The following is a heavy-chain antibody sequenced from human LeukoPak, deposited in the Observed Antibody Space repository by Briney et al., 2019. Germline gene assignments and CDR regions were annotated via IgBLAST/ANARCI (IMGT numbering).Heavy chain of an antibody. J-gene: IGHJ4*02. Sequence: GGSLRISCAASGFTFDDYGMSWVRQGPGKGLEWVSGINWNGGSTGYADSVTGRFTVSRDNAKNSLYLRMHSLRVEDTAFYYCARHTDIVVVPAALNYWGQGTLVTVSS. V-gene: IGHV3-20*04. D-gene: IGHD2-2*01. CDR1: GFTFDDYG. CDR2: INWNGGST. CDR3: ARHTDIVVVPAALNY.